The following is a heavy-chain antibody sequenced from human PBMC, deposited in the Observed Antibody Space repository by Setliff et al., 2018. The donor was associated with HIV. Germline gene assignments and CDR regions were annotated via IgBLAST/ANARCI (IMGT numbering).Heavy chain of an antibody. CDR2: VYYSGGT. CDR1: GGSVSDTSYY. Sequence: SETLSLTCTVSGGSVSDTSYYWGWIRQPPGKGLEWLANVYYSGGTYYNPSLNSRVTISVDTSRNQFSLKLTSVTAADTALYFCARLGDSGYDFRGYFDYWGQ. CDR3: ARLGDSGYDFRGYFDY. V-gene: IGHV4-39*01. J-gene: IGHJ4*02. D-gene: IGHD5-12*01.